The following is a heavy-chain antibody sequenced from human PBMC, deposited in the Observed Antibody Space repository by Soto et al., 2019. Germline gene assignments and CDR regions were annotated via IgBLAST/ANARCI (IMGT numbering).Heavy chain of an antibody. D-gene: IGHD3-10*01. V-gene: IGHV3-30-3*01. CDR2: ISYDGSNK. CDR1: GFTFSSYA. Sequence: GGSLRLSCAASGFTFSSYAMHWVRQAPGKGLEWVAVISYDGSNKYYANSVKGRFTISRDNSKNTLYLQMNSLRAEDTAVYYCARQYGSASYYYYYGMDVWGQGTTVTVSS. CDR3: ARQYGSASYYYYYGMDV. J-gene: IGHJ6*02.